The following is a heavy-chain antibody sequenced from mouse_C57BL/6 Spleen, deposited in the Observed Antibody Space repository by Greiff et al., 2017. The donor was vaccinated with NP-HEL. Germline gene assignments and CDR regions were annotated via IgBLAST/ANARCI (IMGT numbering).Heavy chain of an antibody. J-gene: IGHJ2*01. CDR2: IDPSDSYT. V-gene: IGHV1-50*01. CDR1: GYTFSSYW. D-gene: IGHD2-3*01. Sequence: VQLQQPGAELVKPGASVKLSCKASGYTFSSYWMQWVKQRPGKGLEWIGEIDPSDSYTNYNQKFKGKATLTVDTSSSTAYMQLSSLTSEDSAVYYCARSDGGNFDYWGQGTTLTVSS. CDR3: ARSDGGNFDY.